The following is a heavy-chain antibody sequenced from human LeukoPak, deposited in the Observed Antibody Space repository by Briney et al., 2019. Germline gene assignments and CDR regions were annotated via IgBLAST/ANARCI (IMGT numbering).Heavy chain of an antibody. CDR2: IIPIFGTA. CDR1: GGTFSSYA. J-gene: IGHJ4*02. Sequence: GASVKVSCKASGGTFSSYAISWVRQAPGQGLEWMGRIIPIFGTANYAQKFQGRVTITTDESTSTAYMELSGLRSEDTAVYYCASVRGSYSEYYFDYWGQGTLVTVSS. V-gene: IGHV1-69*05. CDR3: ASVRGSYSEYYFDY. D-gene: IGHD1-26*01.